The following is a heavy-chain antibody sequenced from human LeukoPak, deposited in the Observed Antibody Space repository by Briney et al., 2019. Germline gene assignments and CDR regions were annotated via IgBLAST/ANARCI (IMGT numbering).Heavy chain of an antibody. Sequence: SVKVSCKASGGTFSSYAISWVRQAPGQGLEWMGGIIPIFGTANYAQKFQGRVTITADESTSTAYMELSSLRSEDTAVYYCARRSRGTGSWYYFDYWGQGTLVTVSS. J-gene: IGHJ4*02. CDR1: GGTFSSYA. D-gene: IGHD3-10*01. CDR2: IIPIFGTA. CDR3: ARRSRGTGSWYYFDY. V-gene: IGHV1-69*13.